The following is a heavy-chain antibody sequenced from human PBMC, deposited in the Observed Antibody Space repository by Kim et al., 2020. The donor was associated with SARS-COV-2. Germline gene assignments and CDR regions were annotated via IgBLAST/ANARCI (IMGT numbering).Heavy chain of an antibody. CDR2: ISPSGSTL. CDR3: AREKSSGYEFDF. D-gene: IGHD5-12*01. CDR1: GFTFSDFY. V-gene: IGHV3-11*01. J-gene: IGHJ4*02. Sequence: GGSLRLSCTASGFTFSDFYMSWVRQAPGKGLEWVSHISPSGSTLDYADSVKGRLTISRDNAKKSLYLQINSLKAEDTAVYYCAREKSSGYEFDFWGQGTL.